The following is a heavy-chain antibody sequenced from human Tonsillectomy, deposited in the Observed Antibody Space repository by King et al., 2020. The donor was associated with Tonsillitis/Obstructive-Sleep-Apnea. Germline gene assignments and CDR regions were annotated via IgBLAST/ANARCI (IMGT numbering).Heavy chain of an antibody. CDR2: IIPILGIA. Sequence: QLVQSGAEVKKPGSSVKVSCKASGGTFSSYAISWVRQAPGQGLEWMGGIIPILGIANYAQKFQGRVTITADKSTSTAYMELSSLRSEDTAVYYCARYGEPTKDFDYWGQGTLVTVSS. CDR3: ARYGEPTKDFDY. V-gene: IGHV1-69*10. J-gene: IGHJ4*02. D-gene: IGHD3-10*01. CDR1: GGTFSSYA.